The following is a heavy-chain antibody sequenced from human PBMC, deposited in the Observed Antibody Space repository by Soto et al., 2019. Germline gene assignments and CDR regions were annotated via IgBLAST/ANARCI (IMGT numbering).Heavy chain of an antibody. CDR1: GFTFSSYS. CDR3: AKGNSWSPALVLDI. Sequence: GGSLRLSCAASGFTFSSYSMNWVRQAPGKGLEWASAISGSGGSTYYADSVKGRFTISRDSSKNTLYLQMNSLRAEDTAVYYCAKGNSWSPALVLDIWGQGIMVTVSS. D-gene: IGHD1-7*01. J-gene: IGHJ3*02. CDR2: ISGSGGST. V-gene: IGHV3-23*01.